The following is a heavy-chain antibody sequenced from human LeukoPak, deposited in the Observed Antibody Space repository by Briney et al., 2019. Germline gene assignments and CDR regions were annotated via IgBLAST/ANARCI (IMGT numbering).Heavy chain of an antibody. CDR3: ARTDSSGYYYRRWFFFDY. Sequence: SDTLSLTCAVYGGSFSGYYWSWIRQPPGKGLEWIGEINHSGSANYNPSLKSRVTISVDTSKNQFSLKLSSVTAADTAVYYCARTDSSGYYYRRWFFFDYWGQGTLVTVSS. D-gene: IGHD3-22*01. V-gene: IGHV4-34*01. J-gene: IGHJ4*02. CDR1: GGSFSGYY. CDR2: INHSGSA.